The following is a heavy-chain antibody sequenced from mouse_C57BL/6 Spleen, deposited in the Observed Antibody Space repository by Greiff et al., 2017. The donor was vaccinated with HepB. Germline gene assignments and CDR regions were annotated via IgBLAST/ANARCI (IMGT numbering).Heavy chain of an antibody. D-gene: IGHD1-1*01. V-gene: IGHV14-4*01. CDR1: GFNITDDY. J-gene: IGHJ3*01. CDR3: TTNSSPFGY. Sequence: VQLQEPGAELVRPGASVKLSCTASGFNITDDYMHWVKQRPGQGLEWIGWINPGNGDTDYASKFQGKATLTADTSSNTAYLQLSSLASEDAAVYYCTTNSSPFGYWGQGTLVTVSA. CDR2: INPGNGDT.